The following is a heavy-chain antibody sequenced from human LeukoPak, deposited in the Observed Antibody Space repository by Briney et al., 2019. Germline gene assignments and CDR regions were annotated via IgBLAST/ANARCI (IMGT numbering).Heavy chain of an antibody. CDR2: ISYSGNT. CDR3: ARLGGSHSPHGN. Sequence: PSETLSLTCTVSGGSISSYYWSWVRQTPGKGLEWIGYISYSGNTNYNPSLKSRVTISLDTSKNQFSLNLTSVTAADTAVYYCARLGGSHSPHGNWGQGTLVTVSS. CDR1: GGSISSYY. J-gene: IGHJ4*02. V-gene: IGHV4-59*08. D-gene: IGHD1-26*01.